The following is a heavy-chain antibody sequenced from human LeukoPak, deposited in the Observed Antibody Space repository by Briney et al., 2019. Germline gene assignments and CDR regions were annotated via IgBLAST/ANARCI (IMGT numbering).Heavy chain of an antibody. CDR3: ARHDSFIPY. CDR2: ISDTGRRT. CDR1: GFTFSDYA. D-gene: IGHD2-21*01. V-gene: IGHV3-23*01. J-gene: IGHJ4*02. Sequence: GGTLRLSCAASGFTFSDYAMSWVRQAAGKGLEWVSGISDTGRRTYYADSVKGRFTISRDDSKKTVYLRMNTLRAEDTAIYFCARHDSFIPYWGQGTLVTVSS.